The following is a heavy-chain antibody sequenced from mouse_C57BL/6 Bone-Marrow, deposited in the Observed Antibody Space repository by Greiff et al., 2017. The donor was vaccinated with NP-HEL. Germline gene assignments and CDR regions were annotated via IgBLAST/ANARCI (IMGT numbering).Heavy chain of an antibody. J-gene: IGHJ2*01. CDR3: ARDRGGLDY. CDR2: INYDGSST. CDR1: GFTFSDYY. V-gene: IGHV5-16*01. D-gene: IGHD3-3*01. Sequence: VQLVESEGGLVQPGSSMKLSCTASGFTFSDYYMAWVRQVPEKGLEWVANINYDGSSTYYLDTLKSRFIISRDNAKNILYLQMSSLKSEDTATYYCARDRGGLDYWGQGTTLTVSS.